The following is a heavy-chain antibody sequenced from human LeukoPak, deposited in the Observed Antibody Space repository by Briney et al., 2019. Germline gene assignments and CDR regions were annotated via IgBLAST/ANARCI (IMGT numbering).Heavy chain of an antibody. D-gene: IGHD1-26*01. J-gene: IGHJ4*02. CDR2: INPNSGGT. V-gene: IGHV1-2*02. CDR1: GYTFTGYY. Sequence: ASVKVSCKASGYTFTGYYMHWVRQAPGQGLEWMGWINPNSGGTNYAQKFQGRVTMTRDTSISTAYMELSRLRSDDTAVYYCATRRSEWEPIFDYWGQGTLVTVSS. CDR3: ATRRSEWEPIFDY.